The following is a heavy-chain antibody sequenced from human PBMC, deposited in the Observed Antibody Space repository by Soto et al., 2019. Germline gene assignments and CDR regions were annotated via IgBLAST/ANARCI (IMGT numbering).Heavy chain of an antibody. V-gene: IGHV4-30-4*01. CDR3: ARGDGGYGYYFDY. CDR1: GGSISSGDYY. J-gene: IGHJ4*02. Sequence: QVQLQESGPGLVKPSQTLSLTCTVSGGSISSGDYYWSWIRQPPGKGLEWIGYIYYSGSTYYNPSLKSRVTISVATSKNQFSLKLSSVTAADTAVYYCARGDGGYGYYFDYWGQGTLVTVSS. CDR2: IYYSGST. D-gene: IGHD5-12*01.